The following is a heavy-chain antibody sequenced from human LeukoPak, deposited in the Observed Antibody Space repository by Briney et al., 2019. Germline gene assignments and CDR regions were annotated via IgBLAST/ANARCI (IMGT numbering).Heavy chain of an antibody. CDR1: GYTFTSYY. Sequence: ASVKVSCKASGYTFTSYYMHWLRQAPGQGLEWMGGIIPIFGTANYAQKFQGRVTITADESTSTDYMELSSLRSEDKAVYYCSREWGETYCGGDCYYYYGMDVWGQGTTVSVSS. CDR2: IIPIFGTA. V-gene: IGHV1-69*13. D-gene: IGHD2-21*02. CDR3: SREWGETYCGGDCYYYYGMDV. J-gene: IGHJ6*02.